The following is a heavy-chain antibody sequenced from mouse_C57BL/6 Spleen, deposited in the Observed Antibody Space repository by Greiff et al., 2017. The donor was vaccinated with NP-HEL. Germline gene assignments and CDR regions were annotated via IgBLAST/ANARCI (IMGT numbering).Heavy chain of an antibody. V-gene: IGHV1-26*01. D-gene: IGHD1-1*01. Sequence: VQLHQSGPELVKPGASLKISCKASGYTFTDYYMNWVKQSHGKSLEWIGDINPNNGGTSYNQKFKGKATLTVDKSSSTAYMELRSLTSEDSAVYYCASDYYGSSLYAMDYWGQGTSVTVSS. CDR2: INPNNGGT. CDR1: GYTFTDYY. CDR3: ASDYYGSSLYAMDY. J-gene: IGHJ4*01.